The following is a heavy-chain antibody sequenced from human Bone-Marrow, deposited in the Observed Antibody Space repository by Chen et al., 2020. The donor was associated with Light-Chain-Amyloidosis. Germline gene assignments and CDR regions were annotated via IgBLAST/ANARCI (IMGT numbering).Heavy chain of an antibody. J-gene: IGHJ4*02. D-gene: IGHD5-12*01. CDR3: ARRRDGYNFDY. V-gene: IGHV5-51*01. Sequence: EVQLEQSGPEVKKPGETLKISCKGSGYTFPNYWIGWVRQMPGTGLEWMGVISTDDSDARYSPSFEGQVTISADKSITTAYLQWRSLKASDTAMYYCARRRDGYNFDYWGQGTLVTVSS. CDR1: GYTFPNYW. CDR2: ISTDDSDA.